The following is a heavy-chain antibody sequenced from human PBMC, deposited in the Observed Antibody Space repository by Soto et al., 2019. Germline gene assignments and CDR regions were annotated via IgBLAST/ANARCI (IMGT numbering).Heavy chain of an antibody. D-gene: IGHD6-13*01. CDR3: ARHPERIAQIGWFDP. CDR2: ISSSSSTI. V-gene: IGHV3-48*01. J-gene: IGHJ5*02. CDR1: GFTFSSYS. Sequence: EVQLVESGGGLVQPGGSLRLSCAASGFTFSSYSMNWVRQAPGKGLEWVSYISSSSSTIYYADSVKGRFTISRDNAKNSLYLQMNSLRAEDTAVYYWARHPERIAQIGWFDPWGQETLVTVSS.